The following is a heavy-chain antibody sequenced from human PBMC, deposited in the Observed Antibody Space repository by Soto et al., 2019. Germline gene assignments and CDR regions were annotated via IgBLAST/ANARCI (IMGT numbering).Heavy chain of an antibody. CDR3: ARDSHVGSGWQLTADY. CDR2: IWYDGSNK. V-gene: IGHV3-33*01. J-gene: IGHJ4*02. CDR1: GFTFSSYG. D-gene: IGHD6-19*01. Sequence: GGSLRLSCAASGFTFSSYGMHWVRQAPGKGLEWVAVIWYDGSNKYYAESVKGRFTISRDNSKNTLYLQMNNLRAEDTAVYYCARDSHVGSGWQLTADYWGQGSLVTVSS.